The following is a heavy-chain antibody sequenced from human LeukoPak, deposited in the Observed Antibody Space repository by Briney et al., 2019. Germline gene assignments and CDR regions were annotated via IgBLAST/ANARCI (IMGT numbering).Heavy chain of an antibody. Sequence: SETLSLTCTVSGGSISSGGYYWSWIRQHPGKGLEWIGYIYYSGSTYYNPSLKSRVTISINTSKNQFSLKLNSVTAADTAVYYCARDASGYSPMDIWGQGTTVTVSS. J-gene: IGHJ6*02. CDR3: ARDASGYSPMDI. V-gene: IGHV4-30-4*08. CDR2: IYYSGST. D-gene: IGHD3-22*01. CDR1: GGSISSGGYY.